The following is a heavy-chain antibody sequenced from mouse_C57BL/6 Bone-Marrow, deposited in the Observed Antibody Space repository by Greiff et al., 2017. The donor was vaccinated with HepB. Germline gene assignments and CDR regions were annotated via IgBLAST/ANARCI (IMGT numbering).Heavy chain of an antibody. D-gene: IGHD1-1*01. CDR2: INPNNGGT. CDR3: ASPITTVVAWYFDV. V-gene: IGHV1-26*01. Sequence: VQLQQSGPELVKPGASVKISCKASGYTFTDYYMNWVKQSHGKSLEWIGDINPNNGGTSYNQKFKGKATLTVDKSSSTAYMEFRSLTSEDSAVYYCASPITTVVAWYFDVWGTGTTVTVAS. CDR1: GYTFTDYY. J-gene: IGHJ1*03.